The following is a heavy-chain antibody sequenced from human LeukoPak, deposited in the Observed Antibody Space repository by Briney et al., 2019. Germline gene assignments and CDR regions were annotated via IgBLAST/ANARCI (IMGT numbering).Heavy chain of an antibody. CDR2: IYYSGST. CDR1: GGSISSSSYY. V-gene: IGHV4-39*01. D-gene: IGHD2-15*01. CDR3: ASLPSIVVVVAATLSGWDFDY. J-gene: IGHJ4*02. Sequence: SETLSLTCTVSGGSISSSSYYWGWIRQPPGKGLEWIGSIYYSGSTYYNPSFKSRVTISVDTSKNQSSLKLSSVTAADTAVYYCASLPSIVVVVAATLSGWDFDYWGQGTLVTVSP.